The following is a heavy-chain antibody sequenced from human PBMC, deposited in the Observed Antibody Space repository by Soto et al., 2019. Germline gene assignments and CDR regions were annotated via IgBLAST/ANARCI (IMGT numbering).Heavy chain of an antibody. D-gene: IGHD2-15*01. Sequence: SETLSLTCTVSGGSVTSGSYYWSWIRQPPGKGLEWIGYIYYTGATNYNPSLKSRVTIPVDTSKNQFFLKLSSVTAADTAVYYCARGVGPGLSDYFDYWGQGTLVTVSS. J-gene: IGHJ4*02. CDR1: GGSVTSGSYY. V-gene: IGHV4-61*01. CDR3: ARGVGPGLSDYFDY. CDR2: IYYTGAT.